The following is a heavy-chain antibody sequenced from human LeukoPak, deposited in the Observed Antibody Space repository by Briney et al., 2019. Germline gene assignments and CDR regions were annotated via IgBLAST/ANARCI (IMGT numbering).Heavy chain of an antibody. Sequence: SVKVSRKASGGTFSSYTISWVRQAPGQGLEWMGRIIPILGIANYALKFQGRVTITADKSTSTAYMELSSLRSEDTAVYYCARVSSSPDPRRNYWGQGTLVTVSS. CDR2: IIPILGIA. CDR1: GGTFSSYT. CDR3: ARVSSSPDPRRNY. J-gene: IGHJ4*02. D-gene: IGHD6-6*01. V-gene: IGHV1-69*02.